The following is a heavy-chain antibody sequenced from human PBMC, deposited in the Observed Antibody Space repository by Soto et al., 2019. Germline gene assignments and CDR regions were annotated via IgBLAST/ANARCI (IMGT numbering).Heavy chain of an antibody. D-gene: IGHD1-26*01. CDR3: ASSIPLVGAIYYYGMDV. Sequence: GASVKVSCKASGYTFTSYGISWVRQAPGQGLEWMGWISAYNGNTNYAQKLQGRVTMTTDTSTSTAYMELRSLRSDDTAVYYCASSIPLVGAIYYYGMDVWGQGTTVTVSS. V-gene: IGHV1-18*01. CDR2: ISAYNGNT. CDR1: GYTFTSYG. J-gene: IGHJ6*02.